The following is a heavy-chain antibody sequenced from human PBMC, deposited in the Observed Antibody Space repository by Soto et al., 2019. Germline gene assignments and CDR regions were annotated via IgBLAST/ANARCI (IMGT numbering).Heavy chain of an antibody. CDR2: IVVGSGNT. J-gene: IGHJ4*02. Sequence: SVKVSCKASGFTFTSSAMQWVRQARGQRLEWIGWIVVGSGNTNYAQKFQERVTITRDMSTSTAYMELSSLRSEDTAVYYCARGLWLKKNYFDYWGQGTLVTVSS. CDR1: GFTFTSSA. CDR3: ARGLWLKKNYFDY. V-gene: IGHV1-58*02. D-gene: IGHD5-18*01.